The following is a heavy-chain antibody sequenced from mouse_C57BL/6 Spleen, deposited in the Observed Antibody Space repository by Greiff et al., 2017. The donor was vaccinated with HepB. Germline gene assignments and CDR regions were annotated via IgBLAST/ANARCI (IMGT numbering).Heavy chain of an antibody. J-gene: IGHJ1*03. CDR1: GFTFSDYG. V-gene: IGHV5-17*01. D-gene: IGHD1-1*01. CDR2: ISSGSSTI. CDR3: ARDSLITTVVDWYFDV. Sequence: DVKLVESGGGLVKPGGSLKLSCAASGFTFSDYGMHWVRQAPEKGLEWVAYISSGSSTIYYADTVKGRFTISRDNAKNTLFLQMTSLRSEDTAMYYCARDSLITTVVDWYFDVWGTGTTVTVSS.